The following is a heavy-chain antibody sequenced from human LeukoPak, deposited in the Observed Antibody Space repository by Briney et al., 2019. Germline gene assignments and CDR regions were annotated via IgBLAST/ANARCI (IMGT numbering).Heavy chain of an antibody. D-gene: IGHD2-15*01. CDR1: GFTFSRYW. Sequence: GGSLRLSCAASGFTFSRYWMSWVRQSPGKGLEWVANINQDESEKYYGDSVTGRFTISRDNAENSLFLQMNSLRADDTGVYYCARAREAPATVFPDHSGERVVVTVSS. J-gene: IGHJ4*02. V-gene: IGHV3-7*01. CDR2: INQDESEK. CDR3: ARAREAPATVFPDH.